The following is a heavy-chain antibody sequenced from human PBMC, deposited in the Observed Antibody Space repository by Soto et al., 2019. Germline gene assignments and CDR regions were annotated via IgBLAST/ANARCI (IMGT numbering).Heavy chain of an antibody. CDR1: GYTFTSYG. CDR3: ASDSPPVDY. J-gene: IGHJ4*02. Sequence: QVQLVQSGAEVKNPGASVKVSCKASGYTFTSYGISWVRQAPGLGLEWMGWISAYNGNKKYAQKLQGRVTMTTDTSESTAYMLLRSLRTADTAVYYGASDSPPVDYWGQGTLVTVSS. V-gene: IGHV1-18*01. CDR2: ISAYNGNK.